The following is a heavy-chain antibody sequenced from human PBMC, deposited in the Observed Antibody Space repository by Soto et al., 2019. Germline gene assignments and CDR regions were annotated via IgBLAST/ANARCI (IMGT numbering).Heavy chain of an antibody. D-gene: IGHD3-3*01. Sequence: GGSLRLSCAASGFTFSSYSMNWVRQAPGKGLEWVSYISSSSSTIYYADSVKGRFTISRDNAKNSLYLQMNSLRAEDTAVYYCARERGYDFWSGYPTAFDYWGQGTLVTVSS. J-gene: IGHJ4*02. CDR3: ARERGYDFWSGYPTAFDY. V-gene: IGHV3-48*01. CDR2: ISSSSSTI. CDR1: GFTFSSYS.